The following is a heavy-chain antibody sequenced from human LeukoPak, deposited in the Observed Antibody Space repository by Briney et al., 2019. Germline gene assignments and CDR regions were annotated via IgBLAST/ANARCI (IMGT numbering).Heavy chain of an antibody. V-gene: IGHV3-21*01. CDR1: GFSFRDYS. CDR3: MGGYCTSTSCSTTF. J-gene: IGHJ4*02. D-gene: IGHD2-2*02. CDR2: ISNTRTYI. Sequence: GGSRRLSCDASGFSFRDYSMNWVRQAPGKGLEWVSSISNTRTYIYYADSVKGRFTISRDNAKRSLYLQMNSLRAEDTAVYYCMGGYCTSTSCSTTFWGQGTLVTVSS.